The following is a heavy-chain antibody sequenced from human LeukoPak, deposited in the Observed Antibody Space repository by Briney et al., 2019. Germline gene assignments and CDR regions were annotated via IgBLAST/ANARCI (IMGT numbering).Heavy chain of an antibody. Sequence: SETLSLTCAVYGGSFSGYYWSWIRQPPGKGLEWIGEINHSGSTNYNPSLKSRVTISVDTSKNQFSLKLSSVTAADTAVYYCAGGGDGDYEPPFDYWGQGTLVTVSS. CDR2: INHSGST. CDR1: GGSFSGYY. CDR3: AGGGDGDYEPPFDY. V-gene: IGHV4-34*01. J-gene: IGHJ4*02. D-gene: IGHD4-17*01.